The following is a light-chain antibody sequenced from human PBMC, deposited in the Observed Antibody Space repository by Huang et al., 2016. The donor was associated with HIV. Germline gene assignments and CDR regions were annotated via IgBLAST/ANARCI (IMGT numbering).Light chain of an antibody. Sequence: EIVMMQSPGTLSLSPGERATLSCRPSQSVSSNLAWYQHKPGQAPRLLIYGASTRATGVPARFRGSGSGTEFTLTISSLQSDDFVVYYCQQYQDWPRTFGQGTKVEIK. CDR1: QSVSSN. CDR3: QQYQDWPRT. V-gene: IGKV3-15*01. CDR2: GAS. J-gene: IGKJ1*01.